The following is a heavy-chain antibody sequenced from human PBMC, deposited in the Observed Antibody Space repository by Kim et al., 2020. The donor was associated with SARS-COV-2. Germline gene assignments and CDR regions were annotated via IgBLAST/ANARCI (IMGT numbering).Heavy chain of an antibody. CDR3: ARGTFQQGFDP. CDR2: INSDGGDT. CDR1: GFTFSNYW. V-gene: IGHV3-74*01. Sequence: GGSLRLSCEASGFTFSNYWMNWVRQGPGKGLVWVSRINSDGGDTHYADSVKGRFTISRDNAENTLHLQLNSLGVEDTPIYYCARGTFQQGFDPWGQGTLVTVSS. J-gene: IGHJ5*02.